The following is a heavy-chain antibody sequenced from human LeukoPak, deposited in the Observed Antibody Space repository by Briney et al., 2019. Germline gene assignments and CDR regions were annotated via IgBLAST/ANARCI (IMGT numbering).Heavy chain of an antibody. J-gene: IGHJ4*02. D-gene: IGHD5-12*01. CDR2: IIPILGIA. Sequence: SVTVSCKASGGTFSSYAISWVRQAPGQGLEWMGRIIPILGIANYAQKFQGRVTITADKSTSTAYMELSSLRSEDTAVYYCARDLLLDIVATSIFDYWGQGTLVTVSS. CDR3: ARDLLLDIVATSIFDY. V-gene: IGHV1-69*04. CDR1: GGTFSSYA.